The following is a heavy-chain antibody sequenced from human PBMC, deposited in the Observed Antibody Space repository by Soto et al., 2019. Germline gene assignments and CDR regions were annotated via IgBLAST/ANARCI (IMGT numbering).Heavy chain of an antibody. J-gene: IGHJ4*02. CDR3: ARAKKPDCSGGSCHTYYFDY. D-gene: IGHD2-15*01. Sequence: ASVKVSCKASGYTFTSYYMHWVRQAPGQGLEWMGIINPSGGSTSYAQKFQGRVTMTRDTPTSTVYMELSSLRSEDTAVYYCARAKKPDCSGGSCHTYYFDYWGQGTLVTVSS. CDR2: INPSGGST. V-gene: IGHV1-46*03. CDR1: GYTFTSYY.